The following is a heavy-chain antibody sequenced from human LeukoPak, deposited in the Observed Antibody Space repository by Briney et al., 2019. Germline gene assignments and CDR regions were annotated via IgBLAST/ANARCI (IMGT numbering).Heavy chain of an antibody. V-gene: IGHV4-38-2*01. CDR2: IYHSGST. D-gene: IGHD3-3*01. J-gene: IGHJ4*02. CDR3: ATHNDFWSGYYAYYFDY. CDR1: GYSISSGYY. Sequence: SETLSLTCAVSGYSISSGYYWGWIRQPPGKGLEWIGSIYHSGSTYYNPSLKSRVTISVDTSKNQFSPKLSSVTAADTAVYYCATHNDFWSGYYAYYFDYWGQGTLVTVSS.